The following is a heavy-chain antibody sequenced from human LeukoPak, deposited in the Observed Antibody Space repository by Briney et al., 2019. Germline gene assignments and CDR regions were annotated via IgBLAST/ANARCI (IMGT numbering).Heavy chain of an antibody. Sequence: PGGSLRLSCAASGFTFSSYSMNWVRQAPGKGLEWVSSISSSSSYIYYADSVKGRFTISRDNAKNSLYLQMNSLRAEDTAVYYCAKDRDILTGRPPYYFDYWGQGTLVTVSS. CDR2: ISSSSSYI. J-gene: IGHJ4*02. D-gene: IGHD3-9*01. CDR3: AKDRDILTGRPPYYFDY. V-gene: IGHV3-21*01. CDR1: GFTFSSYS.